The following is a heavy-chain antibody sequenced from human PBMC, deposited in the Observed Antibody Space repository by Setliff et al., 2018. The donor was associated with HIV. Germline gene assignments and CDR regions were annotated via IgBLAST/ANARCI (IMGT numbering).Heavy chain of an antibody. D-gene: IGHD2-2*01. CDR3: ARDLGYCSTTSCYSGGVLDY. CDR2: INAGNGKT. V-gene: IGHV1-3*01. CDR1: GSTFSSYA. Sequence: ASVKVSCKASGSTFSSYAFHWVRQAPGQRLEWMGWINAGNGKTKYSQKFQSRVTITRDTSASTAYMELHSLRSEDTAIYYCARDLGYCSTTSCYSGGVLDYWGQGTLVTVSS. J-gene: IGHJ4*02.